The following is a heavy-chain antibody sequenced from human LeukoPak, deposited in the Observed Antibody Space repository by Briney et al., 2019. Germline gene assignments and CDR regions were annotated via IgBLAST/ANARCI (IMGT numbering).Heavy chain of an antibody. CDR1: GFTFSNYW. CDR3: VPEMATIEGGIDY. Sequence: PGGSLRLSCAASGFTFSNYWMHWVRQAPGKGLVWVSRINSDGRSTTYADSVKGRFTISRDNAKNTLYLQMNSLRAEDTAVYYCVPEMATIEGGIDYWGQGTLVTVSS. CDR2: INSDGRST. J-gene: IGHJ4*02. V-gene: IGHV3-74*01. D-gene: IGHD5-24*01.